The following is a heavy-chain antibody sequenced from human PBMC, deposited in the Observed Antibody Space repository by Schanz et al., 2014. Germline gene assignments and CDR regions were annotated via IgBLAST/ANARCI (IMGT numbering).Heavy chain of an antibody. Sequence: EVQLLESGGGLVQPGGSLRLSCAASGFPFSSYAMTWVRQAPGKGVEWVSAINTGVNTYYADSVRGRFTMARDNSKNTLYLQMNSLRAGDEAVDYCARGLIAAAGGAFDYWGQGTLVAVSA. CDR2: INTGVNT. J-gene: IGHJ4*02. V-gene: IGHV3-23*01. D-gene: IGHD6-13*01. CDR1: GFPFSSYA. CDR3: ARGLIAAAGGAFDY.